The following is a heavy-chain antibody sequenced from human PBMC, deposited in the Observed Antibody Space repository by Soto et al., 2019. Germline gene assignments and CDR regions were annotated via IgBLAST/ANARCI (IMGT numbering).Heavy chain of an antibody. CDR3: ARFDWISAWFDP. V-gene: IGHV1-18*01. Sequence: QVQLVQSGAEVKKPGASVQVSCKTSGYTFTDYAVTWVRQAPGQGLEWLGWISAYNDNIHYSPKFRGRVTMTTDTSMSTVYMELRSLRSDDTAVYFCARFDWISAWFDPWGQGTQVTVSS. J-gene: IGHJ5*02. CDR1: GYTFTDYA. CDR2: ISAYNDNI. D-gene: IGHD3-9*01.